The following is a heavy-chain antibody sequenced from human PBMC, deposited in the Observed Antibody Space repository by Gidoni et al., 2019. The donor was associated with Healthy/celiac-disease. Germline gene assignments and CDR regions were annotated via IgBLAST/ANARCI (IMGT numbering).Heavy chain of an antibody. CDR1: CYTFTSYG. D-gene: IGHD6-6*01. V-gene: IGHV1-18*01. Sequence: QVQLVQSGAEVKKPGASVKVSCTASCYTFTSYGISWVRQAPGQGLECMGWISAYNSNTNYAQKLQGRVTMNTDTSTSTAYMELRSLRSDDTAVYYCARDWYPSSSSGYYYGMDVWGQGTTVTVSS. CDR3: ARDWYPSSSSGYYYGMDV. CDR2: ISAYNSNT. J-gene: IGHJ6*02.